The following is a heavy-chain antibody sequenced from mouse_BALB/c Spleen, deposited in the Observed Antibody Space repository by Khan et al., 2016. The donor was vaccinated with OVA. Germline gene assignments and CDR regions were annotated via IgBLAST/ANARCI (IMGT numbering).Heavy chain of an antibody. CDR3: ARSYYGSSYGAMDY. CDR2: ISYSGST. CDR1: GYSITSDYA. V-gene: IGHV3-2*02. Sequence: EVQLQESGPGLVKPSQSLSLTCTVTGYSITSDYAWNWIRQFPGNKLEWMGYISYSGSTSYNPSLKSRISITRDTSKNQFFLQLNSVTTEDTATYYCARSYYGSSYGAMDYWGQGTSVTVSS. D-gene: IGHD1-1*01. J-gene: IGHJ4*01.